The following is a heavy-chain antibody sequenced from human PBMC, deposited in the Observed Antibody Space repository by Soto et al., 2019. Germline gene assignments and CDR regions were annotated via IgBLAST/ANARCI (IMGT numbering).Heavy chain of an antibody. J-gene: IGHJ4*02. V-gene: IGHV3-21*01. CDR2: ITRSSSYK. CDR1: GFTFDNYI. Sequence: GGSLRLSCAASGFTFDNYIMNWVRQAPGKGLEWVSSITRSSSYKYYADSVKGRFTISRDNAQNSLYRQLNNLSTEDTARYYFVRDAVAEDGPFGYYWGQGTRVTVSS. CDR3: VRDAVAEDGPFGYY. D-gene: IGHD3-10*01.